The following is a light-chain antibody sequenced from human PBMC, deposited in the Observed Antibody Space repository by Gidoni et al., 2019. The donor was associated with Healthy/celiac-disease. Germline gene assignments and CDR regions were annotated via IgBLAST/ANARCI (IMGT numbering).Light chain of an antibody. Sequence: DIVTTQSPDSLAVSLGERATINCKSSQSVLYSSNNKHYLAWYQQKPGQPPKLLIYWASTRESGVPDRFSGSGSGTDFTLTISSLQAEDVAVYYCQQYYSTLLTFGGGTKVEIK. CDR1: QSVLYSSNNKHY. CDR3: QQYYSTLLT. CDR2: WAS. V-gene: IGKV4-1*01. J-gene: IGKJ4*01.